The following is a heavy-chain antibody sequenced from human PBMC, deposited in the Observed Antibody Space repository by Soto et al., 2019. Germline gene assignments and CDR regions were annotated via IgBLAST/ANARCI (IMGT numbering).Heavy chain of an antibody. CDR2: ISGYDGKT. V-gene: IGHV1-18*01. D-gene: IGHD3-22*01. CDR1: GYTFTSHG. Sequence: QVQLVQSGAEVKKPGASVKVSCKASGYTFTSHGISWVRQAPGQWLEWLGWISGYDGKTKYAERLEGRVTMTTDTSTSTAYMEVRSLRSDDTAVYYCARDVSGWYYYDSTGYYHFDSWGQGTLVTVSS. CDR3: ARDVSGWYYYDSTGYYHFDS. J-gene: IGHJ4*02.